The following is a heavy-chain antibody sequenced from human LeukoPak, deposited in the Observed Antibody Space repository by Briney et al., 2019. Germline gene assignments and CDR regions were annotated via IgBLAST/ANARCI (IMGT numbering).Heavy chain of an antibody. CDR2: IYSGGST. D-gene: IGHD4-17*01. Sequence: PGGSLRLSCAASGFTVSSNYMSWVRQAPGKGLEWVSVIYSGGSTYYADSVKGRFTISRDNSKNTLYLQMNSLRAEDTAVYYCARAPDYGDYYNWFDPWGQGTLVTVSS. CDR1: GFTVSSNY. CDR3: ARAPDYGDYYNWFDP. V-gene: IGHV3-53*01. J-gene: IGHJ5*02.